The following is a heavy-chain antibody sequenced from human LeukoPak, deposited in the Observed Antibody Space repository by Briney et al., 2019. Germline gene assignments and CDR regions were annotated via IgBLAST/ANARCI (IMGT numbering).Heavy chain of an antibody. D-gene: IGHD5-12*01. CDR2: IYYSGST. CDR3: ARVVTDIGGYYYYMDV. CDR1: GGSISSSSYS. J-gene: IGHJ6*03. Sequence: PSETLSLTCTVSGGSISSSSYSWGWIRQPPGKGLEWIGSIYYSGSTYYNPSLKSRVTISVDTSKNQFSLKLSSVTAADTAVYYCARVVTDIGGYYYYMDVWGKGTTVTGSS. V-gene: IGHV4-39*07.